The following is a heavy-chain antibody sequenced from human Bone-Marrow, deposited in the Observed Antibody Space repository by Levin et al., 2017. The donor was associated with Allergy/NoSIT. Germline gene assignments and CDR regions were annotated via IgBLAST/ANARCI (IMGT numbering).Heavy chain of an antibody. CDR2: IYYDGRT. J-gene: IGHJ5*02. CDR1: GGSISTDTYY. D-gene: IGHD4-17*01. Sequence: SETLSLTCTVSGGSISTDTYYWGWFRQPPGRGPEWIGSIYYDGRTYYNPSLKSRVTISVDTSENQFSLKLRSVTAADTAVYYCARSVTTLNWFDPWGQGALVTVSS. V-gene: IGHV4-39*01. CDR3: ARSVTTLNWFDP.